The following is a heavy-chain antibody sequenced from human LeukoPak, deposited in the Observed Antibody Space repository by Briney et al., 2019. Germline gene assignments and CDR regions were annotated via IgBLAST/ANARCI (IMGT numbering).Heavy chain of an antibody. CDR1: GFTFSSYS. CDR2: ISYDGSNK. CDR3: AREWTAAGTYYYGMDV. Sequence: GGSLRLSCAASGFTFSSYSMNWVRQAPGKGLEWVAVISYDGSNKYYADSVKGRFTISRDNSKNTLYLQMNSLRAEDTAVYYCAREWTAAGTYYYGMDVWGQGTTVTVSS. V-gene: IGHV3-30*03. D-gene: IGHD6-13*01. J-gene: IGHJ6*02.